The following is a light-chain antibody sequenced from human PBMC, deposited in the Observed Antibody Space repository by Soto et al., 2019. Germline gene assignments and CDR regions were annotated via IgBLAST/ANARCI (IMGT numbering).Light chain of an antibody. J-gene: IGKJ1*01. CDR3: QQYGRSSWT. Sequence: EIVMTQSPATLSVSPGGRATLSCRASQSISDTLAWYQQKPGQAPRLLIYGASTRAPGFPARFSGSGSGTDFTLTISRLEPEDFAVYYCQQYGRSSWTFGQGTKVDI. CDR2: GAS. CDR1: QSISDT. V-gene: IGKV3-15*01.